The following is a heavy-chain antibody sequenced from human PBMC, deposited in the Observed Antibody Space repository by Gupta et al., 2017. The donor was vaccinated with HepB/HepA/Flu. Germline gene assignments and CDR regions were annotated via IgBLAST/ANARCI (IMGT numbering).Heavy chain of an antibody. J-gene: IGHJ5*02. CDR1: GFTFSSYW. CDR2: IKQDGSEK. D-gene: IGHD3-10*01. CDR3: ARDSVQGRGRGLDCWFDP. V-gene: IGHV3-7*01. Sequence: EVQLVESGGGLVQPGGSLRLSCAASGFTFSSYWMSWVRQAPGKGLEWVANIKQDGSEKYYVDSVKGRVTISRDNAKNSLYLQMNSLRAEETAVYYCARDSVQGRGRGLDCWFDPWGQGTLVTVSS.